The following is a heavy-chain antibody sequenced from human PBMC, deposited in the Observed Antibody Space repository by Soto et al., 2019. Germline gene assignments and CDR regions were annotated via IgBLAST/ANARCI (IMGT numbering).Heavy chain of an antibody. J-gene: IGHJ6*02. CDR2: IDPSDSYT. D-gene: IGHD3-3*02. Sequence: GESLKISCKGSVYSFTSYWISWLLQMPGKGLEWMGSIDPSDSYTNYSPSFQGHVTISADKSISTAYLQWSRLKASETAMYYCARHFINYSYGMDVWGQGTRVTVSS. CDR3: ARHFINYSYGMDV. V-gene: IGHV5-10-1*01. CDR1: VYSFTSYW.